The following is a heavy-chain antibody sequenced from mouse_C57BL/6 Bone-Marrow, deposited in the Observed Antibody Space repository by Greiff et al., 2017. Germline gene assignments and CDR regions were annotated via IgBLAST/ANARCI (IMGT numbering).Heavy chain of an antibody. J-gene: IGHJ4*01. Sequence: QVQLQQPGAELVMPGASVKLSCKASGYTFTSYWMHWVKQRPGQGLEWIGEIDPADSYTNYNQKFKGKSTLTVDKSSSTAYMQLSSLTSEDSAVYYCSRNSYFFSYAMDYWGQGTSVTVSS. CDR1: GYTFTSYW. CDR3: SRNSYFFSYAMDY. CDR2: IDPADSYT. V-gene: IGHV1-69*01. D-gene: IGHD2-12*01.